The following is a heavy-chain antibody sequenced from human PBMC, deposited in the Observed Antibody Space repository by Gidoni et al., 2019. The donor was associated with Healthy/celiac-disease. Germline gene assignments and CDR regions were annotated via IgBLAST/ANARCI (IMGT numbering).Heavy chain of an antibody. CDR3: AKEVRGSGWYAY. CDR2: ISGSGGST. CDR1: GFAFGCYA. D-gene: IGHD6-19*01. V-gene: IGHV3-23*01. J-gene: IGHJ4*02. Sequence: EVQLLESGGGLVQPGGSLRLSCVASGFAFGCYAMGWVRQAPGKGLEWVSAISGSGGSTYYADSVKGRFTSSRNNAKNTLYLQMNSLRAEDTAVYYCAKEVRGSGWYAYWGQGTLVTVSS.